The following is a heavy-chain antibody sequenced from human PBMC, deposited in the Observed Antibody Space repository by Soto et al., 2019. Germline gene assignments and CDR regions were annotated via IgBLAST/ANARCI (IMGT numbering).Heavy chain of an antibody. V-gene: IGHV1-69*12. Sequence: QVQLVQSGAEVKKPGSSVKVSCKDSGGTFSSYAISWVRQAPGQGLEWMGGIIPIFGTANYAPKFQGRVTITADESTSTAYMERSSRRAEDTAVYYCARGMATGDWFDPWGQGTLVTVSS. J-gene: IGHJ5*02. D-gene: IGHD5-12*01. CDR2: IIPIFGTA. CDR1: GGTFSSYA. CDR3: ARGMATGDWFDP.